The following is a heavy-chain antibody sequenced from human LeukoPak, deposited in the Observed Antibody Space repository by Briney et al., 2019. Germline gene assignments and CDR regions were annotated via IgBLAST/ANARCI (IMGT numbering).Heavy chain of an antibody. J-gene: IGHJ3*02. CDR3: VKDQWQGYFDWSQSYSGAFDI. V-gene: IGHV3-23*01. D-gene: IGHD3-9*01. Sequence: GGSLRLSCAASGFTFSSYAMSWVRQAPGKGLEWVSAISGSGGSTYYADSVKGRFTISRDNSKNTLYLQMNSLRAEDTAVYYCVKDQWQGYFDWSQSYSGAFDIWGQGTVVTVSS. CDR1: GFTFSSYA. CDR2: ISGSGGST.